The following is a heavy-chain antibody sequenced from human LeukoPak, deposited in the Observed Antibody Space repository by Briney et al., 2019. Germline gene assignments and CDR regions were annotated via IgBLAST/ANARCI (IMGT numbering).Heavy chain of an antibody. V-gene: IGHV1-2*02. Sequence: GASVKVSCKASGYTFTGHLLHWLRQAPGQRLEWMGWINPNSGGTTYAPKFRGRVTMTRDTSISTVYMEPTNLRSDDTAVYYCAREREGLYDILTGYFGYWGQGTLVTVSS. CDR2: INPNSGGT. J-gene: IGHJ4*02. D-gene: IGHD3-9*01. CDR1: GYTFTGHL. CDR3: AREREGLYDILTGYFGY.